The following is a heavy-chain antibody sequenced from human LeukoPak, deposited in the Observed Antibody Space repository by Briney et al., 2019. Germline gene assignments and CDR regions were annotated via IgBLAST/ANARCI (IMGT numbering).Heavy chain of an antibody. J-gene: IGHJ4*02. CDR2: ISYDGSNK. D-gene: IGHD3-3*01. V-gene: IGHV3-30-3*01. CDR1: GFTFSSYA. CDR3: ATLPTYYDFWSGYYQSSSLGY. Sequence: GGSLRLSCAASGFTFSSYAMHWVRQAPGKGLEWVALISYDGSNKYYADSVKGRFTISRDNSKNTLYLQMNSLRAEDTAVYYCATLPTYYDFWSGYYQSSSLGYWGQGTLVTVSS.